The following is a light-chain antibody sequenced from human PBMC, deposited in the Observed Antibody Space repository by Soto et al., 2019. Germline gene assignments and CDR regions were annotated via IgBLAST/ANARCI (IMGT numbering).Light chain of an antibody. Sequence: DIVMTQTPLSLSVTPGQPASISCKSSQSLLHSDGKTYLYWYLQKLVPSPQLLIYEVSNRFSGVPDKLSGSGSRTDFTLKISRVEAENVGVYHCMQSIQLPLTLGGGTKVEIK. CDR3: MQSIQLPLT. J-gene: IGKJ4*01. CDR2: EVS. V-gene: IGKV2D-29*02. CDR1: QSLLHSDGKTY.